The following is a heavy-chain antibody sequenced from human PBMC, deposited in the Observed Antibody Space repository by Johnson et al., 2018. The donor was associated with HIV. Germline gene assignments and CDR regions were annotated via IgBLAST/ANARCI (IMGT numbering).Heavy chain of an antibody. D-gene: IGHD4-23*01. J-gene: IGHJ3*02. CDR3: ARVTLVLDI. CDR1: GFTFSSYA. CDR2: ISYDGSNE. Sequence: QVQLVESGGGVVQPGRSLRLSCAASGFTFSSYAMHWVRQAPGKGLEWVAVISYDGSNEYYADSVKGRFTISRDNSKNTLYLQMNSLRAEDTAVYYCARVTLVLDIWGQGTMVTVSS. V-gene: IGHV3-30*04.